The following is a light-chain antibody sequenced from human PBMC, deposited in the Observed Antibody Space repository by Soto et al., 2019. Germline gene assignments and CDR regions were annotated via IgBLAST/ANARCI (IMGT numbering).Light chain of an antibody. CDR2: DAS. V-gene: IGKV3D-15*01. Sequence: EIVLTQSPGTLSLSPGERATLSCRASQSVSSYLAWYQQKPGQAPRLLIYDASNRATGIPTRFSGSRSGAEFTLTINSLQSEDFAVYYRQPYNNWPLTFGGGTKVDIK. CDR3: QPYNNWPLT. J-gene: IGKJ4*01. CDR1: QSVSSY.